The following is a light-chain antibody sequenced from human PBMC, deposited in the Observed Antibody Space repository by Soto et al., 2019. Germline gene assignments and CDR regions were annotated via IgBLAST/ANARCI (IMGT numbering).Light chain of an antibody. V-gene: IGKV3-20*01. CDR3: QQYGRSPPFT. Sequence: ELVLTQSPGPLSLSPGERATLSCRASQSVSSSYLAWYQQKPGQAPRLLIYGASNRATGIPDRFSGSGSGRDFTLTISRLEPEDFAVYFCQQYGRSPPFTFGQGTKVEIK. CDR1: QSVSSSY. CDR2: GAS. J-gene: IGKJ2*01.